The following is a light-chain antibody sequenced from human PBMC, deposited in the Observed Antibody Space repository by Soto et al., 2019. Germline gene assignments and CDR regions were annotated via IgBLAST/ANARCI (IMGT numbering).Light chain of an antibody. CDR2: GTS. V-gene: IGKV3-20*01. J-gene: IGKJ1*01. Sequence: EIVLTQSPGTLSVSPGERATLSCRASQTISSNNLAWYQQKPGQAPSLLNYGTSSRATGIPDRFSGSGSGTDFTLTISRLEPEDSAIYYCQQYGSWTFGQGTKVEI. CDR3: QQYGSWT. CDR1: QTISSNN.